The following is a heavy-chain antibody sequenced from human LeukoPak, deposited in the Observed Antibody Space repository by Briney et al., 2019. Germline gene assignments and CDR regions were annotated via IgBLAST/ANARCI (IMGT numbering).Heavy chain of an antibody. CDR1: GCSFSGHW. CDR2: ISPTGSTT. D-gene: IGHD6-6*01. Sequence: GGSLRLSCTASGCSFSGHWMHWARQLPGKGLVWVSRISPTGSTTSYADSVKGRFTVSRDNAKNTLYLQVNNLRAEDTAVYYCARGPNSNWSGLDFWGQGTLLTVSS. J-gene: IGHJ4*02. CDR3: ARGPNSNWSGLDF. V-gene: IGHV3-74*01.